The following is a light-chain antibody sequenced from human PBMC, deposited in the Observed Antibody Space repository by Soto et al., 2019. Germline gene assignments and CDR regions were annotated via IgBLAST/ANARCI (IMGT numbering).Light chain of an antibody. CDR3: QQYGSSPPT. J-gene: IGKJ1*01. CDR2: GAS. V-gene: IGKV3-20*01. CDR1: QSISRY. Sequence: IVLTQSQGTLSFSALEGRSLXFRASQSISRYLAWYQQKPGQGPRLLIYGASSRATGTPDRFSGSGSGTDFTLTINRLEPEDFALYYCQQYGSSPPTFGQGTKVDIK.